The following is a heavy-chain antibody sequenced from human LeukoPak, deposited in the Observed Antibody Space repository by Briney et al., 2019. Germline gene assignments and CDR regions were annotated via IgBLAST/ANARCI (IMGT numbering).Heavy chain of an antibody. V-gene: IGHV3-30*04. CDR1: GFTFSSYA. CDR2: ISYDGSSK. J-gene: IGHJ4*02. Sequence: GRSLRLSCAASGFTFSSYAMHWVRQAPGKGLEWVAVISYDGSSKYYADSVKGRFTISRDNSKNTLYLQMNSLRAEDTAVYYCARDRYSSSWYEADYWGQGTLVTVSS. D-gene: IGHD6-13*01. CDR3: ARDRYSSSWYEADY.